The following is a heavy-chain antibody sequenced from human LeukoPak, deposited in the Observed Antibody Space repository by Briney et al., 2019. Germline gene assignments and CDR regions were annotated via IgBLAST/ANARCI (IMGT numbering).Heavy chain of an antibody. CDR3: ASGYSSSWYEFGY. D-gene: IGHD6-13*01. CDR1: RGSISSTMDY. J-gene: IGHJ4*02. Sequence: SETLSVTCTVCRGSISSTMDYSGSTRHPPREWLEWLRSIYYGGTTYYNPSLKTGVPISVDTSKNQSSLKLSSVTAADTAVYYCASGYSSSWYEFGYWGQGTLVTVSS. V-gene: IGHV4-39*01. CDR2: IYYGGTT.